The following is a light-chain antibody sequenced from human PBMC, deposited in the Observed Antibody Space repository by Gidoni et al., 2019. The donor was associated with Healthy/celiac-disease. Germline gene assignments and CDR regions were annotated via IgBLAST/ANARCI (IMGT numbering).Light chain of an antibody. CDR2: DAS. CDR3: QQYDNPPLT. J-gene: IGKJ4*01. CDR1: QDISNY. Sequence: DIQLTQSPSSLSASVEDNVTITFQASQDISNYLNWYQQKPGKAPKLLIYDASNLETGVPTRFSGSGSGTDFTLTISSLQPEDMATYYCQQYDNPPLTFGGGTKVEIK. V-gene: IGKV1-33*01.